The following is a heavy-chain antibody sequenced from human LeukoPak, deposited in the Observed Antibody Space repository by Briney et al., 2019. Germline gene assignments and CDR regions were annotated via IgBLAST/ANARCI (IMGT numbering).Heavy chain of an antibody. CDR2: THYSGAT. D-gene: IGHD2-15*01. J-gene: IGHJ5*02. Sequence: KPSETLSLTCTVSGGSISSYYWSWLRQPPGKGLEYIGYTHYSGATNYNPSLKSRVTISLDTSGNQFSLKLSSVTAADTAVYYCARDRSLVVAATKGFDPWGQGTLVTVSS. CDR1: GGSISSYY. V-gene: IGHV4-59*01. CDR3: ARDRSLVVAATKGFDP.